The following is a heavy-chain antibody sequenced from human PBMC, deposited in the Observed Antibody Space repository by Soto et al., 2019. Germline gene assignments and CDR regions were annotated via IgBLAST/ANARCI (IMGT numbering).Heavy chain of an antibody. Sequence: SETLSLTCTVSGGSISSYYWSWIRQPPGKGLEWIGYIYYSGSTNYNPSLKSRVTISVDTSKNQFSLKLSSVTAADTAVYYCARHRSHYVFWSGSIGIGYFDYWGQGTLVTVSS. J-gene: IGHJ4*02. CDR3: ARHRSHYVFWSGSIGIGYFDY. D-gene: IGHD3-3*01. CDR1: GGSISSYY. CDR2: IYYSGST. V-gene: IGHV4-59*08.